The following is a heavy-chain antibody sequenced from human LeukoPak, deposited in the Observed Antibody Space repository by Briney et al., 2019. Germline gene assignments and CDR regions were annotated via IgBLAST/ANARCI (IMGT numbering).Heavy chain of an antibody. CDR3: AKHSGGWYSTFDY. J-gene: IGHJ4*02. CDR2: ISYDGSNK. Sequence: GGSLRLSCAASGFTFSSYAMHWVRQAPGKGLEWVAVISYDGSNKYYADSVKGRFTISRDNSKNTLYLQMNSLRAEDTAVYYCAKHSGGWYSTFDYWGQGTLVTVSS. CDR1: GFTFSSYA. V-gene: IGHV3-30-3*02. D-gene: IGHD6-19*01.